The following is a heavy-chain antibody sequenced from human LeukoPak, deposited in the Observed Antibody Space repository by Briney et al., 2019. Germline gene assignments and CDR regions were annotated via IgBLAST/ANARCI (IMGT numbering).Heavy chain of an antibody. Sequence: GGSLRLSCAASGFTFDDYAMHWVRQAPGKGLEWVSGISWNSGSIGYADSVKGRFTISRDNSKNTLYLQMNSLRAEDTAVYYCAKDGGLGGAPDSGGKGPLVTVSS. CDR1: GFTFDDYA. V-gene: IGHV3-9*01. D-gene: IGHD2-21*01. CDR3: AKDGGLGGAPDS. J-gene: IGHJ5*01. CDR2: ISWNSGSI.